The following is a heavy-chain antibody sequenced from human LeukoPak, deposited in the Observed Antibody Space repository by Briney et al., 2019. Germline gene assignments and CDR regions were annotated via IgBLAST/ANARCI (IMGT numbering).Heavy chain of an antibody. CDR3: ARDRVGSSSWYGFDY. CDR2: IYTSGST. J-gene: IGHJ4*02. CDR1: GGSISNQY. V-gene: IGHV4-4*07. D-gene: IGHD6-13*01. Sequence: SETLSLTCTVSGGSISNQYWTWIRQPAGKGLEWIGRIYTSGSTNYNPSLKSRVTMSVDTSKNQFSLKLSSVTAADTAVHYCARDRVGSSSWYGFDYWGQGTQVTVSS.